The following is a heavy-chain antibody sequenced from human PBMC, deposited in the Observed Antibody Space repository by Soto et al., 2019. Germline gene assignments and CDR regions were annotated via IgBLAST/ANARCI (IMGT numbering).Heavy chain of an antibody. CDR2: ISGSGGST. CDR3: APLKGVAAAGPSGMDV. J-gene: IGHJ6*02. CDR1: GFTFSSYA. D-gene: IGHD6-13*01. Sequence: EVQLLESGGGLVQPGGSLRLSCAASGFTFSSYAMSWVRQAPGKGLEWVSAISGSGGSTYYAASVKGRFTISRDNSKNTLYLQMNSLRAEDTAVYYCAPLKGVAAAGPSGMDVWGQGTTVTVSS. V-gene: IGHV3-23*01.